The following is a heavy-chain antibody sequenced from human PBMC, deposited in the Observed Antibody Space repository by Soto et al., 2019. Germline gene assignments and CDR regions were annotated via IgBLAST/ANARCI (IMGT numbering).Heavy chain of an antibody. CDR2: ISAYSGNT. CDR1: GYTFTSYG. V-gene: IGHV1-18*01. CDR3: ARYCTNGVCLLYYYYYGMDV. J-gene: IGHJ6*02. D-gene: IGHD2-8*01. Sequence: GASVKVSCKASGYTFTSYGISWVRQAPGQGLEWMGWISAYSGNTNYAQKLQGRVTMTTDTSTSTAYMELRSLRSDDTAVYYCARYCTNGVCLLYYYYYGMDVWGQGTTVTVSS.